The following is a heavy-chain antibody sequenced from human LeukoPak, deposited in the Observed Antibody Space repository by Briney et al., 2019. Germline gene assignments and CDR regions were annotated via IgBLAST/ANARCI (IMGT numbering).Heavy chain of an antibody. CDR1: GGSFSGYY. D-gene: IGHD2-21*02. V-gene: IGHV4-34*01. CDR2: INHSGST. Sequence: NSSETLSLTCAVYGGSFSGYYWSWIRQPPGKGLEWIGEINHSGSTNYNPSLKSRVTISVDTSKNQFSLKLSSVTAADTAVYYCARGRCGGDCYLEGGAFDIWGQGTMVTVSS. CDR3: ARGRCGGDCYLEGGAFDI. J-gene: IGHJ3*02.